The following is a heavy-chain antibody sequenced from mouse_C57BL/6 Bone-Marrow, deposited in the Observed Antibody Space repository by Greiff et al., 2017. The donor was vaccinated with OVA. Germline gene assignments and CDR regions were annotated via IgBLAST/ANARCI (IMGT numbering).Heavy chain of an antibody. CDR1: GFTFSDFY. J-gene: IGHJ3*01. Sequence: EVQGVESGGGLVQSGRSLRLSCATSGFTFSDFYMEWVRQAPGKGLEWIAASRNKANDYTTEYSASVKGRFIVSRDTSQSILYLQMNALRAEDTAIYYCARDGDSSGYEFAYWGQGTLVTVSA. CDR2: SRNKANDYTT. V-gene: IGHV7-1*01. CDR3: ARDGDSSGYEFAY. D-gene: IGHD3-2*02.